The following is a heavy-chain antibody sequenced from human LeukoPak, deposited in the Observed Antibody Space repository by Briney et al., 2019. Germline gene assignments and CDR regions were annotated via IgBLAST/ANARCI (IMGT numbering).Heavy chain of an antibody. J-gene: IGHJ3*02. CDR3: TRSTAIFGVDSRAFDI. Sequence: SETLSLTCAVYGGSFSGYYWSWIRQPPVKGLEWIGEINHSGSTNYNPSLKSRVTISVDTSKNQFSLKLSSVTAADTAVYYCTRSTAIFGVDSRAFDIWGQGTMVTVSS. V-gene: IGHV4-34*01. D-gene: IGHD3-3*02. CDR1: GGSFSGYY. CDR2: INHSGST.